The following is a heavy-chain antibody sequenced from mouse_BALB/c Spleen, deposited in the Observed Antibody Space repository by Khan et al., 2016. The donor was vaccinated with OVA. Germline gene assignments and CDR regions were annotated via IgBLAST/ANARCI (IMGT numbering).Heavy chain of an antibody. V-gene: IGHV1-7*01. J-gene: IGHJ2*01. Sequence: QVQLKQSGAELAKPGASVKMSCKASGYTFTTYWMHWVKQRPGQGLEWIGYINPTSGYTAYNESFKGKATLSADTSSSTAYLQLSSLTSEDSAVYYCTRDKIDYWGQGTTLTVSS. CDR3: TRDKIDY. CDR1: GYTFTTYW. CDR2: INPTSGYT.